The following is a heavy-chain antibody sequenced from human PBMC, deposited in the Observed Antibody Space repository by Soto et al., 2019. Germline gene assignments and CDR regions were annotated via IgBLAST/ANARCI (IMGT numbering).Heavy chain of an antibody. CDR3: PSTSSGNYCCFDP. J-gene: IGHJ5*02. D-gene: IGHD3-22*01. CDR1: GGSISSSSYY. V-gene: IGHV4-39*01. CDR2: IYYSGST. Sequence: PSETLSLTCTVSGGSISSSSYYWGWIRQPPGKGLEWIGSIYYSGSTYYNPSLKSRVTISVDTSKNQFSLKLSSVTAADTAVYYSPSTSSGNYCCFDPWGQGTLVTVSS.